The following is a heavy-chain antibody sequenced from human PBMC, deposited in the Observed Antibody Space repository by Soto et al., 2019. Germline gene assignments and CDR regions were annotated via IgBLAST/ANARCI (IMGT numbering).Heavy chain of an antibody. J-gene: IGHJ4*02. CDR3: ASLWFGESRPEAPLLRD. CDR1: GGSISSYY. Sequence: QVQLQESGPGLLKPSETLSLTCTVSGGSISSYYWSWIRQPPGMGLEWIGYIYYSGSTNYNPSLKSRVTISVDTSKNQFSLKLSSVTAADTAVYYCASLWFGESRPEAPLLRDWGQGTLVTVSS. V-gene: IGHV4-59*08. D-gene: IGHD3-10*01. CDR2: IYYSGST.